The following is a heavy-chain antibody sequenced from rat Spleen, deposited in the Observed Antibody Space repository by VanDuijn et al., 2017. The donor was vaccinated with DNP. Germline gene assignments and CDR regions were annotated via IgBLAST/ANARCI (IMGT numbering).Heavy chain of an antibody. CDR1: GFTFSDYY. Sequence: EVQLMESGGGLVQPGRSLKLSCAGSGFTFSDYYMAWVRQAPAKGLEWVASITNSGGSIYYRDSLKGRITISRDNAKSTLYLQMDSLRSEDTATYYCTTGAGSPWGQGTSVTVSS. CDR3: TTGAGSP. V-gene: IGHV5-20*01. CDR2: ITNSGGSI. D-gene: IGHD1-4*01. J-gene: IGHJ4*01.